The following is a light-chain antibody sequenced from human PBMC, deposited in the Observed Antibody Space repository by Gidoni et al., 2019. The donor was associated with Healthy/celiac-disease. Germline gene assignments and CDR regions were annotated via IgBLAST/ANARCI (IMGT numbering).Light chain of an antibody. CDR2: EVS. V-gene: IGLV2-14*01. J-gene: IGLJ2*01. Sequence: QSALTQPASVSRSPGQSITISCTGTSSDVGGYNYVSWYQQPPGKAPKLMIYEVSNRPSGVSNRFSGSKSGNTASLTISGLQAEDEADYYCSSYTSSSTLVFGGGTKLTVL. CDR3: SSYTSSSTLV. CDR1: SSDVGGYNY.